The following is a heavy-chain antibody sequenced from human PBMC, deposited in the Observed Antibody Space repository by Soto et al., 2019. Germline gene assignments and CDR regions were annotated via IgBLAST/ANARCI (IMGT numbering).Heavy chain of an antibody. V-gene: IGHV3-23*01. CDR3: AKQFGVTMIVVARQADAFDI. J-gene: IGHJ3*02. D-gene: IGHD3-22*01. CDR2: ISGSGGST. Sequence: EVQLLESGGGLVQPGGSLRLSCAASGFTFSSYAMSWVRQAPGKGLEWVSAISGSGGSTYYADSVKGRFTISRDNSKNTLYLQMNSLRAEDTAVYYCAKQFGVTMIVVARQADAFDIWGQGTMVTVSS. CDR1: GFTFSSYA.